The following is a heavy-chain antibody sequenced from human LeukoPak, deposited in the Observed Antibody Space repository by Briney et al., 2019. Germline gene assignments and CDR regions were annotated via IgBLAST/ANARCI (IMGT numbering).Heavy chain of an antibody. D-gene: IGHD2-15*01. CDR3: VKDRRRDCSGGSCFRSGFDY. CDR2: ISSNGGST. CDR1: GFTSSSYA. V-gene: IGHV3-64D*06. J-gene: IGHJ4*02. Sequence: GGSLRLSCSASGFTSSSYAMHWVRQAPGKGLEYVSAISSNGGSTYYADSVKGRFTISRDNSKNTLYLQMSSLRAEDTAVYYCVKDRRRDCSGGSCFRSGFDYWGQGTLVTVSS.